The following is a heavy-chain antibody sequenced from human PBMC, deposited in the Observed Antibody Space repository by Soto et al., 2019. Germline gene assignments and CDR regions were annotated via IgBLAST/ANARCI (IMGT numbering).Heavy chain of an antibody. CDR3: ARGGATIFGVIGS. CDR2: FLASGGNT. Sequence: ASVKVSCKASGYSFFSYYIHWVRQAHGQGLEWMGRFLASGGNTDYAQRFRGRVSMTTDTPTTNTVSLERTSLTSDHTGGYYCARGGATIFGVIGSWGQGTRVTVSS. D-gene: IGHD3-3*02. V-gene: IGHV1-46*01. J-gene: IGHJ5*02. CDR1: GYSFFSYY.